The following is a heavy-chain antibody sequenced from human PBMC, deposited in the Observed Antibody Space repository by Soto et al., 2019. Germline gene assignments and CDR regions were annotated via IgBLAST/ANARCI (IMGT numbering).Heavy chain of an antibody. D-gene: IGHD6-25*01. CDR3: GSVRPSGYVLS. CDR1: GGSLSSYY. J-gene: IGHJ5*02. V-gene: IGHV4-59*01. CDR2: VYFSGNT. Sequence: QVQLQESGPGLVKPSETLSLTCTVSGGSLSSYYWTWIRQSPGKGLEWIGYVYFSGNTNYNPSLKSRVTISIDTSKNQFSLRLASVNAADTAFYYCGSVRPSGYVLSWGQGTLVTVSS.